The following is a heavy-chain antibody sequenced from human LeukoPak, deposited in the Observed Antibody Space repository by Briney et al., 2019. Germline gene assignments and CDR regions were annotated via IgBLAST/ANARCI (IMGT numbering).Heavy chain of an antibody. CDR1: GGTFSSYA. D-gene: IGHD4-23*01. CDR2: IIPIFGTA. V-gene: IGHV1-69*05. CDR3: ARAHYGGNSFYFDH. J-gene: IGHJ4*02. Sequence: GASVKVSCKASGGTFSSYAISWVRQAPGQGLEWMGGIIPIFGTANYAQKFQGRVTITTDESTSTAYMELSSLRSEDTAVYYCARAHYGGNSFYFDHWGQGTLVTVSS.